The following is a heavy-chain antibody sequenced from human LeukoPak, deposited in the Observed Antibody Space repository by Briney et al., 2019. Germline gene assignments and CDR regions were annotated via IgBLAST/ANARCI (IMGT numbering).Heavy chain of an antibody. V-gene: IGHV3-48*04. J-gene: IGHJ4*02. CDR2: ISSDSVTI. CDR1: GVTFSSYS. D-gene: IGHD3-10*01. CDR3: AMVRGVIFDY. Sequence: GGSLRLSCAGSGVTFSSYSMNWGRQAPGKGLEWVSYISSDSVTIYYADSVKGRFTISRDNAKNSLYLQMTSLRAEDTAVYYCAMVRGVIFDYWGQGALVTVSS.